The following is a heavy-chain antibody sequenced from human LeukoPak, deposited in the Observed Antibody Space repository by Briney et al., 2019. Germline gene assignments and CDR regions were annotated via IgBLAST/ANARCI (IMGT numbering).Heavy chain of an antibody. CDR3: ARGGGVYYGSGASNWFDP. D-gene: IGHD3-10*01. CDR1: GYTFTGYY. Sequence: ASVKVSCKASGYTFTGYYMHWVRQAPGQGLEWMGWINPNSGGTNYAQKFQGRVTMTRDTSISTAYMELSRLRSDDTAVYYCARGGGVYYGSGASNWFDPWGQGTLVTVSS. CDR2: INPNSGGT. V-gene: IGHV1-2*02. J-gene: IGHJ5*02.